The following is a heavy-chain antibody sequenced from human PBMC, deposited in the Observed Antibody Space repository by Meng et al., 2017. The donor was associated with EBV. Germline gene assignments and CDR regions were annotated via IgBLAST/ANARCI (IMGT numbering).Heavy chain of an antibody. D-gene: IGHD3-3*02. CDR2: MYYSGST. CDR1: GGSISSSNDY. J-gene: IGHJ5*01. CDR3: ARVKTFMVPDWFDS. Sequence: QLQLQESGPGLVKPSXXLSLTXXVSGGSISSSNDYWGWIRQPPGKGLEWIGSMYYSGSTYYNPSLKSRVTISVETSKNQFSLNLSSVTAADTAVYYCARVKTFMVPDWFDSWGQGTLGTVSS. V-gene: IGHV4-39*07.